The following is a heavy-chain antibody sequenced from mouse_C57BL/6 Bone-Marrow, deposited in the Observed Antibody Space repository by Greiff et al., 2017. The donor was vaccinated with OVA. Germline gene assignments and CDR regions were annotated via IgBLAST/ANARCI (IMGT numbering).Heavy chain of an antibody. J-gene: IGHJ3*01. CDR1: GYTFTSYG. D-gene: IGHD1-1*01. CDR3: ARWDYYGSGFAY. Sequence: VQLQQSGAELARPGASVKLSCKASGYTFTSYGISWVKQRTGQGLEWIGEIYPRSGNTYYNEKFKGKATLTADKSSSTAYMELRSLTSEDSAVDFCARWDYYGSGFAYWGQGTLVTVSA. CDR2: IYPRSGNT. V-gene: IGHV1-81*01.